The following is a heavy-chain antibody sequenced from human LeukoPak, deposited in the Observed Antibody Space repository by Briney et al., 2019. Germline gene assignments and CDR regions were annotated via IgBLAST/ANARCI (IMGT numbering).Heavy chain of an antibody. CDR2: IKQDGSEK. CDR3: ARDPTHQLLQT. D-gene: IGHD2-2*01. V-gene: IGHV3-7*01. J-gene: IGHJ5*02. CDR1: GFTSSSYW. Sequence: PGGSLRLSCAASGFTSSSYWMSWVRQAPGKGLEWVANIKQDGSEKYYVDSVKGRFTISRDNAKNSLCLQMNSLRAEDTAVYYCARDPTHQLLQTWDQGTLVTVSS.